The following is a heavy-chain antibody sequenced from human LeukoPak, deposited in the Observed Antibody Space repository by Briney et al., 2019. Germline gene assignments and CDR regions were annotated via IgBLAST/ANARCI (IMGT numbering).Heavy chain of an antibody. CDR2: INWNGGST. CDR1: GFTFDDYG. D-gene: IGHD3-22*01. J-gene: IGHJ6*02. Sequence: GGSLRLSCAASGFTFDDYGMSWVRQAPGKGLEWVSGINWNGGSTGYADSVKGRFTISRDNAKNSLYLQMNSLRAEDTALYHCARDDSSGYYPHYYYYYGMDVWGQGTTVTVSS. V-gene: IGHV3-20*01. CDR3: ARDDSSGYYPHYYYYYGMDV.